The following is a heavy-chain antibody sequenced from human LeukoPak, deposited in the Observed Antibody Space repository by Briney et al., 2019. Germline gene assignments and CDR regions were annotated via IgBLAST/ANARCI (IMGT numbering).Heavy chain of an antibody. D-gene: IGHD5-18*01. CDR3: AKAELSYGVKELYFDY. J-gene: IGHJ4*02. CDR1: GFTFSSYA. V-gene: IGHV3-23*01. Sequence: GGSLRLSCAASGFTFSSYAMSWVRQAPGKGLEWVSAISGSGGSTYYADSVKGRFTISRDNSKNTLYLQMNSLRAEHTAVYYCAKAELSYGVKELYFDYWGQGTLVTVSS. CDR2: ISGSGGST.